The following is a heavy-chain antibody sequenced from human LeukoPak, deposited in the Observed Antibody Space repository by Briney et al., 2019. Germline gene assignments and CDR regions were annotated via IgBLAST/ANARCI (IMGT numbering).Heavy chain of an antibody. D-gene: IGHD3-22*01. CDR3: VTYDSSVYYYAFDY. CDR1: GFTFSRYW. Sequence: PGGSLRLSCTASGFTFSRYWMHWVRQAPGKGLVWVSRINSEGSTTSYADSVKGRFTISRDNAKNTLYLQMNSLRAEDTAVYYCVTYDSSVYYYAFDYWGQGTLVTVSS. J-gene: IGHJ4*02. V-gene: IGHV3-74*01. CDR2: INSEGSTT.